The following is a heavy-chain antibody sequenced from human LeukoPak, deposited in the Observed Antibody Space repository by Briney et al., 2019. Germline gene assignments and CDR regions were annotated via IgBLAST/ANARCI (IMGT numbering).Heavy chain of an antibody. J-gene: IGHJ4*02. CDR2: INPNSGGT. Sequence: GASVKVSCKASGYTFTGYYMHWVRQAPGQGLEWMGWINPNSGGTNYAQKFQGRVTITADESTSTAYMELSSLRSEDTAVYYCARPSNYYGSGSPFDYWGQGTLVTVSS. V-gene: IGHV1-2*02. CDR3: ARPSNYYGSGSPFDY. CDR1: GYTFTGYY. D-gene: IGHD3-10*01.